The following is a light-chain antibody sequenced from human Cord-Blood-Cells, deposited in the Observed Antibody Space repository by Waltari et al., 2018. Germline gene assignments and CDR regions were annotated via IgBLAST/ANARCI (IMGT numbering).Light chain of an antibody. CDR1: SSDVGGYNY. CDR2: DVS. CDR3: CSYAGSYV. Sequence: QSALTQPRSVSGSPGQSVTISCTGTSSDVGGYNYVSWYQQHPSKAPKLMIYDVSKRPSGVPDRCSGSKSGNTASLTISGLQAEDEADYYCCSYAGSYVFGTGTKVTVL. J-gene: IGLJ1*01. V-gene: IGLV2-11*01.